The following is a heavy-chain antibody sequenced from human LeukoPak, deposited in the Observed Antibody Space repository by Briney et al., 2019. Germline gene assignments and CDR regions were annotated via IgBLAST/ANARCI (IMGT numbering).Heavy chain of an antibody. V-gene: IGHV1-2*02. CDR1: GYTFTAYS. CDR3: ARDLDYYGSGSFFNI. Sequence: ASVKVSCKASGYTFTAYSMHWVRQAPGQGLEWMGWINPNSGGTNYAQKFQGRVTMTRDTSITTAYMELSRLRSDDAAVYYCARDLDYYGSGSFFNIWGQGTMVTVSS. J-gene: IGHJ3*02. D-gene: IGHD3-10*01. CDR2: INPNSGGT.